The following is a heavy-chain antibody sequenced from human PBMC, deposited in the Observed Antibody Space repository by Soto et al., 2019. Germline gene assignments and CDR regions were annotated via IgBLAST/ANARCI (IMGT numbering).Heavy chain of an antibody. D-gene: IGHD3-22*01. J-gene: IGHJ5*02. CDR3: ARDLYYYDSSGYYPSDNWFDP. CDR2: ISGSGGST. Sequence: GGSLRLSCAASGFTFSSYAMSWVRQAPGKGLEWVSAISGSGGSTYYADSVKGRFTISRDNSKNTLYLQMNSLRAEDTAVYYCARDLYYYDSSGYYPSDNWFDPWGQGTLVTVSS. V-gene: IGHV3-23*01. CDR1: GFTFSSYA.